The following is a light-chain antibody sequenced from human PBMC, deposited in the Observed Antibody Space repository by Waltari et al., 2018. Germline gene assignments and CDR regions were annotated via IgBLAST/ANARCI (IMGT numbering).Light chain of an antibody. Sequence: QSALTQPASVSGSPGQSITISCSGTSSDVGSSNLVPWYQQHPGKAPKLMIYEGNKRPSGVSNRFSGSKSGNTASLTISGLQAEDEGDYYCCSYAGNDIVVFGGGTNLAVL. CDR2: EGN. J-gene: IGLJ2*01. CDR1: SSDVGSSNL. V-gene: IGLV2-23*01. CDR3: CSYAGNDIVV.